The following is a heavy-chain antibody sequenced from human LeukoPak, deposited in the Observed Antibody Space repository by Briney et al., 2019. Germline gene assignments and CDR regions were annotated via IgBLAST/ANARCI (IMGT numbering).Heavy chain of an antibody. V-gene: IGHV4-61*01. J-gene: IGHJ4*02. D-gene: IGHD6-6*01. CDR1: GDSISSGTYY. CDR2: IYHSGST. Sequence: PSQTLSLSCTVFGDSISSGTYYWSWIRQPPGKGLEWIGYIYHSGSTNYNPSLKSRVTISLDTSRNQFSLRLSSVTAADTAVYFCAREYSTSSEGDYFDYWGQGSLVTVSS. CDR3: AREYSTSSEGDYFDY.